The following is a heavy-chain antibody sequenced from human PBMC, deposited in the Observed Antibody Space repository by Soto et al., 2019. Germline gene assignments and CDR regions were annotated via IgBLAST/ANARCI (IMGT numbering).Heavy chain of an antibody. CDR1: GFTFSNAW. D-gene: IGHD1-1*01. CDR2: IKSKTDGGTT. V-gene: IGHV3-15*01. CDR3: TTAGYGKKYYFDY. J-gene: IGHJ4*02. Sequence: GGSLRLSCAASGFTFSNAWMSWVRQALGKGLEWVGRIKSKTDGGTTDYAAPVKGRFTISRDDSKNTLYLQMNSLKTEDTAVYYCTTAGYGKKYYFDYWGQGTLVTVSS.